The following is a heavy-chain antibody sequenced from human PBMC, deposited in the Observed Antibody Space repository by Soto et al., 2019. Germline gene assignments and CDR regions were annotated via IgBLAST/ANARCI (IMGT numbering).Heavy chain of an antibody. CDR2: VYYTGKT. CDR1: GASISSSY. CDR3: ARGFFEPRTGHSNPFDI. Sequence: QVQLQESDPGLVKPSETLSLTCTVSGASISSSYWSWIRQSPGKRLEWIAYVYYTGKTNYNPSLSGRVTVSVDTSKNQLSLKLTSVTAADTAVYYCARGFFEPRTGHSNPFDIWGQGTMVTVSS. D-gene: IGHD3-9*01. V-gene: IGHV4-59*01. J-gene: IGHJ3*02.